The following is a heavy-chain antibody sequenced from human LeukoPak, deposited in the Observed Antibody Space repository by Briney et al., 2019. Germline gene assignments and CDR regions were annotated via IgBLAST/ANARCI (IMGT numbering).Heavy chain of an antibody. CDR2: INSDGSIT. Sequence: GGSLTLSCAASGFTFTTYWMHWVRQAPGKGLVWVSHINSDGSITSYADSVKGRFTISRDNAKNTLYLQMNSLRAEDTAVYYCARDAVDTANAVWGQGTTVTVSS. J-gene: IGHJ6*02. V-gene: IGHV3-74*01. D-gene: IGHD5-18*01. CDR1: GFTFTTYW. CDR3: ARDAVDTANAV.